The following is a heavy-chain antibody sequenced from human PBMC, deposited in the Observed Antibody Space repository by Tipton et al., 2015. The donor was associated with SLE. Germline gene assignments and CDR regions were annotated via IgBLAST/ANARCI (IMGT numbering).Heavy chain of an antibody. CDR3: ARGSSNRWLVFYDY. J-gene: IGHJ4*02. Sequence: GLVKPSQTLSLTCAISGDSVSSDSTTWNWIRQSPSRGLEWLGRTYYRSNWYTDYGVSVKGRISINADSSRNQFSLQLNSVTPEDTAVYYCARGSSNRWLVFYDYWGQGTLVTVSS. V-gene: IGHV6-1*01. D-gene: IGHD6-19*01. CDR2: TYYRSNWYT. CDR1: GDSVSSDSTT.